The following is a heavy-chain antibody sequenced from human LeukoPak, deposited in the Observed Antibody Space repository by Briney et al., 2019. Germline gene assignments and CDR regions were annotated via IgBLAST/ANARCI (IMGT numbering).Heavy chain of an antibody. V-gene: IGHV3-30*02. CDR3: AKDITRYSSRGIDY. Sequence: PGGSLRLSCAASGFTFSSYGMHWVRQAPGKGLEWVAFIRYDGSNKYYADSVKGRFTISRDNSENTLCLQMNSLRAEDTAVYYCAKDITRYSSRGIDYWGQGTLVTVSS. CDR1: GFTFSSYG. D-gene: IGHD6-13*01. J-gene: IGHJ4*02. CDR2: IRYDGSNK.